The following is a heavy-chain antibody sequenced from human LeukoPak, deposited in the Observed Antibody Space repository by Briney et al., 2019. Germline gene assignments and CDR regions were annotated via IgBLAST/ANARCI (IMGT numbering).Heavy chain of an antibody. CDR2: ISGSGTST. V-gene: IGHV3-23*01. J-gene: IGHJ6*03. D-gene: IGHD2-15*01. CDR1: GFTFRTYA. CDR3: ARVAATEYYYYYYMDV. Sequence: PGGSLRLSCAASGFTFRTYAMSWVRQAPGKGLEWVSVISGSGTSTDYADSVKGRFTISRDNSKNTLYLQMNSLRAEDTAVYYCARVAATEYYYYYYMDVWGKGTTVTVSS.